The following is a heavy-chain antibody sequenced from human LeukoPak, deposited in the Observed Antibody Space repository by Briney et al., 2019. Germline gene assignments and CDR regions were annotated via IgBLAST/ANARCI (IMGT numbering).Heavy chain of an antibody. Sequence: SETLSLTCAVYGGSFSGYYWSWIRQPPGKGLEWIGEINHSGSTNYNPSLKSRVTISVDTSKNQFSLKLSSVTAADTAVYYCANYDSSGYYAFDIWGQGTTVTISS. CDR3: ANYDSSGYYAFDI. CDR2: INHSGST. D-gene: IGHD3-22*01. CDR1: GGSFSGYY. V-gene: IGHV4-34*01. J-gene: IGHJ3*02.